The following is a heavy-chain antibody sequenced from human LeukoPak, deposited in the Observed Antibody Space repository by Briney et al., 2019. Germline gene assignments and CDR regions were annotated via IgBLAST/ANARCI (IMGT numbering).Heavy chain of an antibody. CDR3: ARGGVTSRVIITIKDLDY. D-gene: IGHD3-16*02. Sequence: ASVKVSCKVSGYTFTGYYLHWVRQAPGQGLEWMGWIKSNSGDTNYAQKFQGRVTMTRDTSISTAYMELSRLRSDDTAVYYCARGGVTSRVIITIKDLDYWGQGALVTVSS. J-gene: IGHJ4*02. CDR2: IKSNSGDT. V-gene: IGHV1-2*02. CDR1: GYTFTGYY.